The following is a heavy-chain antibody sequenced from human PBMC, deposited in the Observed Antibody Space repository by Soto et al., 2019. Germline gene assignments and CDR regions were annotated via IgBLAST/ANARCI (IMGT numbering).Heavy chain of an antibody. D-gene: IGHD3-3*01. J-gene: IGHJ4*02. CDR3: ARHKRDLRFLEWSYYFDF. V-gene: IGHV3-30-3*01. CDR2: ISYDGSNK. Sequence: QVQLVESGGGVVQPGRSLRLSCAASGFTFSSYAMHWVRQAPGKGLEWVAVISYDGSNKYYADSVNGRFTISRDNSKNTLYLQMNSLRAEDSAVYYCARHKRDLRFLEWSYYFDFWGQGTLVTVSS. CDR1: GFTFSSYA.